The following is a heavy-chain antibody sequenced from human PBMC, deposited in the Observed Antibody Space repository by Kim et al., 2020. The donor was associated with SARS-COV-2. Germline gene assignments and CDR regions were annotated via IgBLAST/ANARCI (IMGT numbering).Heavy chain of an antibody. Sequence: SSSSTIYYAESVKGRFTISRDNAKNSLYLQMNSLRAEDTAVYYCAANWAHYWGQGTLVTVSS. V-gene: IGHV3-48*04. D-gene: IGHD7-27*01. CDR2: SSSSTI. CDR3: AANWAHY. J-gene: IGHJ4*02.